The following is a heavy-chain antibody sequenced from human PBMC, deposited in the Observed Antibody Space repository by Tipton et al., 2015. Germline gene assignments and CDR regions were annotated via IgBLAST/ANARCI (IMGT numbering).Heavy chain of an antibody. V-gene: IGHV4-39*01. J-gene: IGHJ2*01. CDR1: GGSFTTSSYF. CDR2: ISYGGST. D-gene: IGHD6-19*01. CDR3: ARPGIAVPGDLYFDL. Sequence: TLSLTCTVSGGSFTTSSYFWGWIRQSPGKGLEWIGSISYGGSTYYNPSLKSRVTISVDTPKNQFSLKLSSVTAADTAVYYCARPGIAVPGDLYFDLWGRGTLVTVSS.